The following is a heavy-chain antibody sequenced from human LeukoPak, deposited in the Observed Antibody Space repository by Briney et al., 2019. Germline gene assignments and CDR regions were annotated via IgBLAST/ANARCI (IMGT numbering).Heavy chain of an antibody. CDR1: GFIVSSSY. CDR2: IYSSGST. D-gene: IGHD6-19*01. CDR3: ARRTGAAPGEFFLH. V-gene: IGHV3-53*01. J-gene: IGHJ1*01. Sequence: GGSLRLSCAGSGFIVSSSYTSWVRQAPGKGLEWVSAIYSSGSTDYADSVRGRFTIARDTSKNMVYLQMNSLTAEDTAIYYCARRTGAAPGEFFLHWGQCTLVTVSS.